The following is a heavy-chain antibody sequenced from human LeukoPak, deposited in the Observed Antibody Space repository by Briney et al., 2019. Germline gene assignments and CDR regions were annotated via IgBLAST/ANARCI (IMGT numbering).Heavy chain of an antibody. D-gene: IGHD6-13*01. V-gene: IGHV1-46*01. CDR1: GYTFTGYY. CDR2: INPSGGST. CDR3: ARENVQGIAGY. Sequence: GASVKVSCKASGYTFTGYYMHWVRQAPGQGLEWMGIINPSGGSTSYAQKFQGRVTMTRDMSTSTVYMELSSLRSEDTAVYYCARENVQGIAGYWGQGTLVTVSS. J-gene: IGHJ4*02.